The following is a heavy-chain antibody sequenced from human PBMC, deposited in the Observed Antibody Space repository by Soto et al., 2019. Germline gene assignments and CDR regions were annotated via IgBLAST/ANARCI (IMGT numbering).Heavy chain of an antibody. V-gene: IGHV4-59*01. J-gene: IGHJ4*02. Sequence: SETLSLTCTVSGGSISSYYWSWIRQPPGKGLEWIGYIYYSGSTNYNPSLKSRVTISVDTSKNQFSLKLSSVTAADTAVYYCARDYYDSSGYYYFFDYWGQET. CDR1: GGSISSYY. D-gene: IGHD3-22*01. CDR3: ARDYYDSSGYYYFFDY. CDR2: IYYSGST.